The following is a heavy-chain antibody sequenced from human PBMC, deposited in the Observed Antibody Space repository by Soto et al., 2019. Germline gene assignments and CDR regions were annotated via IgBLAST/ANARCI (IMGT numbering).Heavy chain of an antibody. CDR1: GFTVSSHA. D-gene: IGHD2-15*01. CDR3: APHVSCSGGSCQYDAFAI. CDR2: VTADGGT. J-gene: IGHJ3*02. Sequence: EVQVLESGGGLVQPGGSLRLSCEGSGFTVSSHAMTWIRQAPGKGPEWVSTVTADGGTYYADSVKGRFAMSRDTSENTLDLQMNSLGAEETAAFYCAPHVSCSGGSCQYDAFAIRGQGTMVTVSS. V-gene: IGHV3-23*01.